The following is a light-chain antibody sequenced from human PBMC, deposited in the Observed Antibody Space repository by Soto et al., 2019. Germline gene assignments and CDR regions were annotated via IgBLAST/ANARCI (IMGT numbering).Light chain of an antibody. Sequence: QSALTQPASVSGSPGQSITISCTGTSSDVGGYNYVSWYQQHPGKAPKHMIYDVSNRPSGVSNRFSGSKSGNTASLTISGLQAEDEADYYCSSYTSSSTLGGVFGGGTKVTVL. CDR1: SSDVGGYNY. CDR3: SSYTSSSTLGGV. CDR2: DVS. V-gene: IGLV2-14*01. J-gene: IGLJ2*01.